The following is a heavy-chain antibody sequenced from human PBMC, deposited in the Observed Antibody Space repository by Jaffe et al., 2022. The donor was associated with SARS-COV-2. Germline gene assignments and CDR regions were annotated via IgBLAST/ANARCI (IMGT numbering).Heavy chain of an antibody. CDR1: GFTFSSYA. CDR2: ISYDGSDR. D-gene: IGHD3-16*02. V-gene: IGHV3-30*04. CDR3: ARSPRHIIITLGGAIVPPNFDY. Sequence: QVQLVESGGGVVQPGRSLRLSCAASGFTFSSYAMHWVRQAPGKGLEWVAVISYDGSDRYYADSVKGRFTISRDNSKNTLYLQMHSLRAEDTAVYYCARSPRHIIITLGGAIVPPNFDYWGLGTLVTVSS. J-gene: IGHJ4*02.